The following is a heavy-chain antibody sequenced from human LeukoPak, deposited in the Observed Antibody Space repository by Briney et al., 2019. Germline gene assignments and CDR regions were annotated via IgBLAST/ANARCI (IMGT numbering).Heavy chain of an antibody. CDR3: ARGVPGEQQLPLDY. J-gene: IGHJ4*01. CDR1: GYTFSSHA. CDR2: INTDTGNP. V-gene: IGHV7-4-1*02. D-gene: IGHD6-13*01. Sequence: GASVKVSCKASGYTFSSHAMNWVRQAPGQGLEWMGWINTDTGNPTYAQGFTGRFVFSLDTSVSTAYLQISSLKAEDTAVYYCARGVPGEQQLPLDYWGQEPWSPSPQ.